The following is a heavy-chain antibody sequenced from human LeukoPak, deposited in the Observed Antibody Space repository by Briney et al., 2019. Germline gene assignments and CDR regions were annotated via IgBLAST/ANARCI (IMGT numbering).Heavy chain of an antibody. D-gene: IGHD3-10*01. CDR2: MNANTGNT. Sequence: ASVKVSCKASGYILINNDINWVRQATGQGREGMGWMNANTGNTGYAQKFQGRVSMPRDTSVSTAYMELSGLRSEDTAVYYCARRAGTMGRDLFDPWGQGTLVTVSS. J-gene: IGHJ5*02. CDR1: GYILINND. CDR3: ARRAGTMGRDLFDP. V-gene: IGHV1-8*01.